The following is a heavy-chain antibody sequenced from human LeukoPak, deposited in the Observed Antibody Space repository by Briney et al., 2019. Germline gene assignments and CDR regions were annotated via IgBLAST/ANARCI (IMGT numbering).Heavy chain of an antibody. Sequence: GGSLRLSCAASGFAFRTHSMTWVRQAPGKGLEWVSYISSSSSAIYYTDSVKGRFTISRDNAENSLSLQMNSLRAEDTAVYYCAKDLPLIGYPPIWGQGTMVTVSS. V-gene: IGHV3-48*01. CDR3: AKDLPLIGYPPI. D-gene: IGHD5-18*01. CDR1: GFAFRTHS. J-gene: IGHJ3*02. CDR2: ISSSSSAI.